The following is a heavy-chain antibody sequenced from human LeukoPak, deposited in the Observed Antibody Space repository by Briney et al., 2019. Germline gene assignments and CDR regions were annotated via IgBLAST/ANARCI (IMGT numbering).Heavy chain of an antibody. D-gene: IGHD3-9*01. CDR1: GASVSSNY. CDR2: ISFSDGT. J-gene: IGHJ4*02. V-gene: IGHV4-4*07. Sequence: SETLSLTCAVSGASVSSNYWSWIRQSAGERLEWIGRISFSDGTNYSPSLKSRVSMSLDASKNQFSLKLTSVTAADTAVYYCARIRRHNYDWYADDSWGQGALVTVSS. CDR3: ARIRRHNYDWYADDS.